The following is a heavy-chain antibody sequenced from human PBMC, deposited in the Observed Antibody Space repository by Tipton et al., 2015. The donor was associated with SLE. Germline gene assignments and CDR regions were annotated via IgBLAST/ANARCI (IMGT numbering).Heavy chain of an antibody. J-gene: IGHJ4*02. CDR3: ARGGGVALDFDY. CDR2: IYYSGST. V-gene: IGHV4-59*11. CDR1: GGSISSHY. Sequence: TLSLTCTVSGGSISSHYWSWIRQPPGKGLELIGYIYYSGSTNYNPSLKSRVTISVDTSKNQFSLKLSSVTAADTAVYYCARGGGVALDFDYWGQGTLVTVSS. D-gene: IGHD2-15*01.